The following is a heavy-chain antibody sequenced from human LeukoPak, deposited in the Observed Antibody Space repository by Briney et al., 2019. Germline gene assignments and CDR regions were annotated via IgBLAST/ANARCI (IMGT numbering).Heavy chain of an antibody. CDR2: INPSGGST. J-gene: IGHJ6*02. CDR1: GYTFTSYY. V-gene: IGHV1-46*01. Sequence: ASVKVSCKASGYTFTSYYMHWVRQAPGQGLAWMGIINPSGGSTSYAQKFQGRVTMTRDTSTSTVYMELSSLRSEDTAVYYCARDPPFNDFSDSYGMDVWGQGTTVTVSS. CDR3: ARDPPFNDFSDSYGMDV. D-gene: IGHD3-3*01.